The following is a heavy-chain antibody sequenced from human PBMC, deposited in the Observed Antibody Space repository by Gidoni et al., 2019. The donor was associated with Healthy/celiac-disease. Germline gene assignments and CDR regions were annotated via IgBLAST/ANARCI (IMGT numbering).Heavy chain of an antibody. Sequence: QVQLVESGGGVVQPGRSLRLSCAAAGVTFSSYGMHWVRQAPGKGLGWVAVIWYDGSNKYYADSVKGRFTISRDNSKNTLYLQMNSLRAEDTAVYYCAYQVVPAAPGGYGMDVWGQGTTVTVSS. CDR3: AYQVVPAAPGGYGMDV. CDR1: GVTFSSYG. D-gene: IGHD2-2*01. CDR2: IWYDGSNK. V-gene: IGHV3-33*01. J-gene: IGHJ6*02.